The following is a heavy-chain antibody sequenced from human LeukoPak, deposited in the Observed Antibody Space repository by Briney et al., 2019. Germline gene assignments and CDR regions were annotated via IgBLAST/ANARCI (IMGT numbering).Heavy chain of an antibody. CDR1: GFTFSNYN. Sequence: GGSLRLSCVASGFTFSNYNMNWVRQAPGKGLEWVSYISISSSTIYYADSVKSRFTISRDNAKSSLYLQMNSLRVEDTAVYYCARERDAVAGCFDYWGQGSLVTVSS. CDR3: ARERDAVAGCFDY. CDR2: ISISSSTI. V-gene: IGHV3-48*01. J-gene: IGHJ4*02. D-gene: IGHD6-19*01.